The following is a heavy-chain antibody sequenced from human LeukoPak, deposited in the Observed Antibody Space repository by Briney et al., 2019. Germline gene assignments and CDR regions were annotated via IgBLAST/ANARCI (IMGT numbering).Heavy chain of an antibody. J-gene: IGHJ4*02. CDR1: GFTFSSYG. CDR3: AKDHGSGSYYRRYYFDY. D-gene: IGHD3-10*01. Sequence: GGSLRLSCAASGFTFSSYGMHWVRQAPGKGLEWVAVISYDGSNKYYADSVKGRFTISRDNSKNTLYLQMNSLRAEDTAVYYCAKDHGSGSYYRRYYFDYWGQGTLVTVSS. CDR2: ISYDGSNK. V-gene: IGHV3-30*18.